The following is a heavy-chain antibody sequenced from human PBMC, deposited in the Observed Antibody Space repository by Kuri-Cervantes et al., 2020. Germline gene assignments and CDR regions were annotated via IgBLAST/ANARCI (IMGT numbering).Heavy chain of an antibody. CDR2: IDWDDDK. J-gene: IGHJ6*03. CDR3: ARISAHRSGYDRRAYYYYYMDV. V-gene: IGHV2-70*01. D-gene: IGHD5-12*01. CDR1: GGSFSGYY. Sequence: QTLSLTCAVYGGSFSGYYWSWIRQPPGKALEWLALIDWDDDKYYSTSLKTRLTISKDTSKNQVVLTMTNMDPVDTATYYCARISAHRSGYDRRAYYYYYMDVWGKGTTVTVSS.